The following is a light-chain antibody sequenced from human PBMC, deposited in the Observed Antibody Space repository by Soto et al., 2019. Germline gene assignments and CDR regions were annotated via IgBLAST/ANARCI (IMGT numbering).Light chain of an antibody. CDR2: GIS. J-gene: IGKJ5*01. CDR3: QQRHMWPIT. V-gene: IGKV3D-20*02. CDR1: QSVTSNY. Sequence: EMVLTQSRATLSSSPGDGTTLACRASQSVTSNYFAWYQQKPGQAPRLLIYGISDRATGIPPRFSGSGSGTDFTLTISSLEPEDSAVYYCQQRHMWPITFGQGTRLEIK.